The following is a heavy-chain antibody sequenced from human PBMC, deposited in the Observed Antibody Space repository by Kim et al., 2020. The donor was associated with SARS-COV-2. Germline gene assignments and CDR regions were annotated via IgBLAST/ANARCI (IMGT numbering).Heavy chain of an antibody. D-gene: IGHD3-16*01. CDR1: GDSISSGGYY. Sequence: TLSLTCTVSGDSISSGGYYWSWIRQHPGKGLEWIGYIYYSGSTYYNPSLKSRVSISVDTSKNQFSLKLTSVTAADTAVYFCARETVAGAFWGFDYWGQGTLVTVSP. J-gene: IGHJ4*02. V-gene: IGHV4-31*03. CDR3: ARETVAGAFWGFDY. CDR2: IYYSGST.